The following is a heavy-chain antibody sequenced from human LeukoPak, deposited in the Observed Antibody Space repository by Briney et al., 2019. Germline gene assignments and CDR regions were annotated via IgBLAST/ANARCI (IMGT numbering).Heavy chain of an antibody. CDR2: INPNSGDT. CDR1: GYIFTGYY. J-gene: IGHJ6*03. CDR3: ARGRVAAPGVRDGIYYYYYMDV. V-gene: IGHV1-2*02. Sequence: GASVTVSCKASGYIFTGYYMHWVRQAPGQGLEWMGWINPNSGDTNYAQKFQGRVTMTRDTSISTAYMELSRLRSDDTAVYYCARGRVAAPGVRDGIYYYYYMDVWGKGTTVTISS. D-gene: IGHD6-13*01.